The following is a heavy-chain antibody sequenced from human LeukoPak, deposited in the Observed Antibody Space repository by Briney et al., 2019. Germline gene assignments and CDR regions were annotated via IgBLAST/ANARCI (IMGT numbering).Heavy chain of an antibody. CDR2: ISSGSAYI. D-gene: IGHD3-3*01. CDR3: ARGGKFYDFWSGSGNFDY. CDR1: GFIFSSYN. J-gene: IGHJ4*02. Sequence: GGSLRLSCTASGFIFSSYNMNWVRQAPGKGLEWISSISSGSAYIYYAGSVKGRFTVSRDNAKNSLSLQMNNLRVEDTAVYYCARGGKFYDFWSGSGNFDYWGQGTLVPVSS. V-gene: IGHV3-21*06.